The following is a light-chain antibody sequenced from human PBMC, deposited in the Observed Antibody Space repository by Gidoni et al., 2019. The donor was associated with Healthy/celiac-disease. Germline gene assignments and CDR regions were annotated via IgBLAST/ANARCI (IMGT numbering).Light chain of an antibody. CDR1: RSHIGAGYD. V-gene: IGLV1-40*01. CDR3: QSYDSSLSVVV. Sequence: QSVLTQPPSVSGAPGQRVTISCTGSRSHIGAGYDVHWYQQLPGTAPKLLIYGNSKRPSGVPDRFSGSKSGTSASLAITGLQAEDEADYYCQSYDSSLSVVVFGGGTKLTVL. CDR2: GNS. J-gene: IGLJ2*01.